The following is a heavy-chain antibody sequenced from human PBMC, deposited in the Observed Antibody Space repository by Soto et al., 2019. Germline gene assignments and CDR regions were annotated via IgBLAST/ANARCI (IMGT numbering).Heavy chain of an antibody. Sequence: VGSLRLSCAASGFTFSSYAMSWVRQAPGKGLEWVSAISGSGGSTYYADSVKGRFTISRDNSKNTLYLQMNSLRAEDTAVYYCAKDQVGDYYDSSGFKNWGQGTLVTVSS. CDR1: GFTFSSYA. CDR2: ISGSGGST. V-gene: IGHV3-23*01. CDR3: AKDQVGDYYDSSGFKN. J-gene: IGHJ4*02. D-gene: IGHD3-22*01.